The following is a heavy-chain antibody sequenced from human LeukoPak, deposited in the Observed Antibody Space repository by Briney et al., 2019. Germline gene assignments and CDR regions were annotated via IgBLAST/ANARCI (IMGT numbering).Heavy chain of an antibody. CDR1: GLTFSNVA. D-gene: IGHD3-16*01. CDR2: ISDSGGDT. Sequence: GGSLRLAWTAAGLTFSNVAMSWVRQAPGRGLQWVSAISDSGGDTFYADSVKGRFTISRGNSKNTLYLQMNSLRAEDAAVYYCAKVGVGWVAFEYWGQGTLVTVPS. V-gene: IGHV3-23*01. J-gene: IGHJ4*02. CDR3: AKVGVGWVAFEY.